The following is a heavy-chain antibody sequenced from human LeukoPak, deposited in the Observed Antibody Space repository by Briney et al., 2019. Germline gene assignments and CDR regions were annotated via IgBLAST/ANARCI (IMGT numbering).Heavy chain of an antibody. CDR1: GFTFSCYW. CDR2: IKQDGSEK. CDR3: ARDARFGGSVYGMDV. D-gene: IGHD3-16*01. Sequence: GGSLRLSCAASGFTFSCYWMSWVRQAPGKGLEWVANIKQDGSEKYYVDSVKGRSTISRDNAKNSLYLQMNSLRAEDTAVYYCARDARFGGSVYGMDVWGQGTTVTVSS. J-gene: IGHJ6*02. V-gene: IGHV3-7*01.